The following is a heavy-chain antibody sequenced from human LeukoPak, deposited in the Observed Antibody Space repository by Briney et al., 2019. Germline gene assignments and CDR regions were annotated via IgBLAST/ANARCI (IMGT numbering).Heavy chain of an antibody. V-gene: IGHV4-61*01. Sequence: SETLSLTCTVSGASISSGSYYWSWIRQPPGKGLEWIGYIYYSGSTNYNPSLRSRVTISVDTSKNQFSLKLSSVTAADTAVYYCARDLVDWFDPWGQGTLVTVSS. CDR2: IYYSGST. CDR3: ARDLVDWFDP. J-gene: IGHJ5*02. CDR1: GASISSGSYY.